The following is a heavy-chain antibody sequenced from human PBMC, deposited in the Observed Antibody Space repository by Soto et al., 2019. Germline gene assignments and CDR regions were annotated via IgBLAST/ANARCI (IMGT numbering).Heavy chain of an antibody. D-gene: IGHD6-13*01. Sequence: GGSLRLSCAASGFTFSSYAMSWVRQAPGKGLEWVSAISGSGGSTYYADSVKGRFTISRDNSKNTLYLQMNSLRAEDTAVYYCAKDQERSSSWYRGFQSWFDPWGQGTLVTVSS. CDR3: AKDQERSSSWYRGFQSWFDP. CDR1: GFTFSSYA. J-gene: IGHJ5*02. V-gene: IGHV3-23*01. CDR2: ISGSGGST.